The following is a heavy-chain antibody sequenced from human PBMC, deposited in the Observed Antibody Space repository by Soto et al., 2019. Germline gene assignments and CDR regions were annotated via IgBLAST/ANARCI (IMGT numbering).Heavy chain of an antibody. D-gene: IGHD2-21*01. Sequence: AASVKVSCKASGGIFSSYAVSWVRQAPGQGLEWMGGIIPVFGTTNYAQKFQGRVTITADESTNTAFMELSSLRSDDTAMYYCARTVVMQFPAATFDYWGQGTLVTVSS. J-gene: IGHJ4*02. CDR2: IIPVFGTT. CDR3: ARTVVMQFPAATFDY. CDR1: GGIFSSYA. V-gene: IGHV1-69*13.